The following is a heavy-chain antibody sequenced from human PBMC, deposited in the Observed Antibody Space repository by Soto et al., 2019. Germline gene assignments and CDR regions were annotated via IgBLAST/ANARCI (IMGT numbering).Heavy chain of an antibody. D-gene: IGHD3-10*01. CDR2: VNVGNGET. V-gene: IGHV1-3*01. Sequence: ASVKVSCKASGYTFANFAIHWVRQAPGQRLECMGWVNVGNGETKYSENFQDRVTITRDTSASTVYMELSSLRPEDTAVYYCARVESGESCAYYFDHWGHGTLVTAPQ. CDR3: ARVESGESCAYYFDH. CDR1: GYTFANFA. J-gene: IGHJ4*01.